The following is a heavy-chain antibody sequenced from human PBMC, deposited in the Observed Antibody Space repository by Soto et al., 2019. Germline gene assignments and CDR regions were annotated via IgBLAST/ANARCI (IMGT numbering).Heavy chain of an antibody. J-gene: IGHJ5*02. D-gene: IGHD3-9*01. CDR2: IIPIFGTA. CDR1: GGTFSSYA. V-gene: IGHV1-69*01. Sequence: QVQLVQSGAEVKKPGSSVKVSCKASGGTFSSYAISWVRQAPGQGLEWMGGIIPIFGTANYAQKFQGRVTITADESTSTDYMELSSLRSEDTAVYYCASGGVLRYFDWLFWFDPWGQGTLVTVSS. CDR3: ASGGVLRYFDWLFWFDP.